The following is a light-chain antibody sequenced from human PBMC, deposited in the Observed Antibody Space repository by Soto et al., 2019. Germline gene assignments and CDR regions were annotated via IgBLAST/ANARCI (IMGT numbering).Light chain of an antibody. V-gene: IGLV1-47*01. CDR3: AAWDGNLSGVWV. CDR1: SSNIGSNH. J-gene: IGLJ3*02. Sequence: QSVLTQPPSASGTPGQRVTISCSGSSSNIGSNHVYWFQQLPGTAPKLLIYTSDQRPSGVPDRFSASTSGTSASLAISGLRSEDEADYYCAAWDGNLSGVWVFGGGTKVTVL. CDR2: TSD.